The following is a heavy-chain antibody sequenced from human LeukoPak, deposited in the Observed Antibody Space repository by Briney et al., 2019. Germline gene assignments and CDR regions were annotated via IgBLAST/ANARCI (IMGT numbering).Heavy chain of an antibody. Sequence: PGGSLRLSCAASGFTFSSYAMSWVRQAPGKGLEWVSAISGSGGSTYYADSVKGRFTISRDNSKNTLYLQMNSLRAEDTAVYYCAKDVEYYYDSSGYDYFDYWGQGTLVTVSS. J-gene: IGHJ4*02. CDR3: AKDVEYYYDSSGYDYFDY. D-gene: IGHD3-22*01. CDR1: GFTFSSYA. V-gene: IGHV3-23*01. CDR2: ISGSGGST.